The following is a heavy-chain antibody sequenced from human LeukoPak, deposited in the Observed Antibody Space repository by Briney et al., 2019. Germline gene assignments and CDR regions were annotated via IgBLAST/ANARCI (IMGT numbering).Heavy chain of an antibody. CDR3: ARGPMITFGGVIVAP. CDR2: INPNGGGT. D-gene: IGHD3-16*02. Sequence: GASVKVSCKASGYTFTAYYMHWVRQAPGQGLEWMGWINPNGGGTKYAQKFQGRVTITRDTSIGTAYMELSSLISDDTAVYYCARGPMITFGGVIVAPWGQGTLVTVSS. J-gene: IGHJ5*02. V-gene: IGHV1-2*02. CDR1: GYTFTAYY.